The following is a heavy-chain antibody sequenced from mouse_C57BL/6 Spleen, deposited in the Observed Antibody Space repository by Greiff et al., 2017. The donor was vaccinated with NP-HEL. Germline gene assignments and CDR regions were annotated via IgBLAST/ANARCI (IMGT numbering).Heavy chain of an antibody. CDR1: GYAFSSYW. CDR3: ARLFITTVVAGNAMDY. CDR2: IYPGDGDT. Sequence: QVQLKESGAELVKPGASVKISCKASGYAFSSYWMNWVKQRPGKGLEWIGQIYPGDGDTNYNGKFKGKATLTADKSSSTAYMQLSSLTSEDSAVYCCARLFITTVVAGNAMDYWGQGTSVTVSS. V-gene: IGHV1-80*01. J-gene: IGHJ4*01. D-gene: IGHD1-1*01.